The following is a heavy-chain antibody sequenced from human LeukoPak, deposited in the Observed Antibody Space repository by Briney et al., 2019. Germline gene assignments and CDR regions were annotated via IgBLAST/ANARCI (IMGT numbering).Heavy chain of an antibody. CDR1: GFTFSSYA. V-gene: IGHV3-23*01. D-gene: IGHD3-22*01. CDR3: AKADRGGIVVRRGFDY. J-gene: IGHJ4*02. Sequence: GGSLRLSCAASGFTFSSYAMSWVRQAPGKGLEWVSVISGSGGSTYYADSVEGRFTISRDNSKNTLYLQMNSLRAEDTAVYYCAKADRGGIVVRRGFDYWGQGTLVTVSS. CDR2: ISGSGGST.